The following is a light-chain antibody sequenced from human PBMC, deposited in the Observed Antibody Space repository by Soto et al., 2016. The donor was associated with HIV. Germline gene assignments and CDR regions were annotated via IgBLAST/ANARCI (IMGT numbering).Light chain of an antibody. CDR1: QGISSY. V-gene: IGKV1-9*01. Sequence: DIQLTQSPSFLSASLGDRVTVTCRASQGISSYLAWYQQKPGKAPKLLIYAASTLQSGVPSRFSGSGSGTEFTLTIRSLQPEDFATYYCQQYNSYSATFGQGTRLEIK. J-gene: IGKJ5*01. CDR3: QQYNSYSAT. CDR2: AAS.